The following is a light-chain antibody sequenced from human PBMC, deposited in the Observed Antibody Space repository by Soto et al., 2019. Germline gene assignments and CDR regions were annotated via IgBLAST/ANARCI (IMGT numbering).Light chain of an antibody. Sequence: EIVLTQSPGTLSLSPGERATLSCRARQSVSSSYLAWYQQKPGQAPRLLIYGASSRATAIPDRFSGSGSGTDFTLTISRLEPEDFAVYYCQQYGSSPPYTFGQGTKLEIK. CDR2: GAS. CDR3: QQYGSSPPYT. V-gene: IGKV3-20*01. CDR1: QSVSSSY. J-gene: IGKJ2*01.